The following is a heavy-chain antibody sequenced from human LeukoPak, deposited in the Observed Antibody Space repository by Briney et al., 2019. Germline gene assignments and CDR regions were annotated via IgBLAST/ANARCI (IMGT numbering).Heavy chain of an antibody. D-gene: IGHD5-24*01. V-gene: IGHV4-39*07. Sequence: SETLSLTCTVSGGSISSSSYYWGWIRQPPGKGLEWIGSIYYSGSTYYNPSLKSRVTISVDTSKNQFSLKLSSVTAADTAAYYCARVRQRWLQLPPQFDYWGQGTLVTVSS. J-gene: IGHJ4*02. CDR2: IYYSGST. CDR1: GGSISSSSYY. CDR3: ARVRQRWLQLPPQFDY.